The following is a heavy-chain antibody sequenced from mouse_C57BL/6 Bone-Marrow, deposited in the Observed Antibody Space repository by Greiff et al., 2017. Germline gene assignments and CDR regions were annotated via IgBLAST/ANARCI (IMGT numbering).Heavy chain of an antibody. CDR3: ARPANEGTYYAIDY. D-gene: IGHD3-3*01. CDR1: GYAFSSSW. Sequence: QVQLQQSGPELVKPGASVKISCKASGYAFSSSWMNWVKQRPGKGLEWIGRIYPGDGDTNYNGKFKGKATLTADKSSSTAYMQLSSLTSEDSAVYVGARPANEGTYYAIDYWGQGTPVTVSA. V-gene: IGHV1-82*01. J-gene: IGHJ4*01. CDR2: IYPGDGDT.